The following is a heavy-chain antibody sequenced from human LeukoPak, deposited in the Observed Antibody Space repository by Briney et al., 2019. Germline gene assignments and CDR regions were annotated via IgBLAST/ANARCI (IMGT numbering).Heavy chain of an antibody. CDR1: GYTFTGYY. Sequence: ASVKVSCKASGYTFTGYYMHWVRQAPGQGLEWMGWINPNSGGINYAQKFQGRVTMTRDTSISTAYMELSRLRSDDTAVYYCARDRGSGSYYGYWGQGTLVTVSS. J-gene: IGHJ4*02. V-gene: IGHV1-2*02. D-gene: IGHD1-26*01. CDR2: INPNSGGI. CDR3: ARDRGSGSYYGY.